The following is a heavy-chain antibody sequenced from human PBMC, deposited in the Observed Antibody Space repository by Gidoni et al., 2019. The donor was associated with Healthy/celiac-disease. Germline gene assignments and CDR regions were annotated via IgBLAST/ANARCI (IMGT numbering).Heavy chain of an antibody. J-gene: IGHJ3*02. CDR1: GGCIRSYY. Sequence: QVQLQESGPEMVKSAETLSRTCTVAGGCIRSYYWSWIRQPPGKGLKWIGYIYDSGSTNYNPSLQSRVTISVDTSKNQFSLKLSSVPAADTAVYYCARSHTEDVWGSYEGMDAFDIWGQGTMVTVSS. D-gene: IGHD3-16*01. CDR3: ARSHTEDVWGSYEGMDAFDI. V-gene: IGHV4-59*01. CDR2: IYDSGST.